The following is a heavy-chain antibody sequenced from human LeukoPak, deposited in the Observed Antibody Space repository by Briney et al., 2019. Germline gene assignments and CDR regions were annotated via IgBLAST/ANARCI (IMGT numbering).Heavy chain of an antibody. CDR1: GFTFDDYA. Sequence: GGSLRLSCTASGFTFDDYAMHWVRQAPGKGLEGVSLISGDGGSTYYADSVKGRFTISRDNSKNSLYLQMNSLRTEDTALYYCAKDLCSSGWSFYYYYGMDVWGQGTTVTVSS. J-gene: IGHJ6*02. CDR3: AKDLCSSGWSFYYYYGMDV. CDR2: ISGDGGST. V-gene: IGHV3-43*02. D-gene: IGHD6-19*01.